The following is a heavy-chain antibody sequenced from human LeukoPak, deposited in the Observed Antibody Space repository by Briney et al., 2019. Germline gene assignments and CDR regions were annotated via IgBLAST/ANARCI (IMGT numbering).Heavy chain of an antibody. D-gene: IGHD3-22*01. CDR3: AKGESITMIALAFDI. CDR2: ISYDGSNK. CDR1: GFTLSSYG. Sequence: GGSLRLSCAASGFTLSSYGMHWVRQAPGKGLEWVAVISYDGSNKYYADSVKGRFTISRDNSKNTLYLQMNSLRAEDTAVYYCAKGESITMIALAFDIWGQGTMVTVSS. J-gene: IGHJ3*02. V-gene: IGHV3-30*18.